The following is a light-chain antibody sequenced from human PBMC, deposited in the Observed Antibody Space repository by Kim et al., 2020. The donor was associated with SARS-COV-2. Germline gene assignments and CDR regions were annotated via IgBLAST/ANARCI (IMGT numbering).Light chain of an antibody. CDR2: AAS. CDR3: QQYNNWPLT. V-gene: IGKV3-15*01. J-gene: IGKJ4*01. CDR1: QSFYDT. Sequence: VSAGEGATLSCRASQSFYDTLAWFQQTPGRAPRLLIYAASTRATGIPARFSGSGSGTDFTLTISSLQSEDFGVYYCQQYNNWPLTFGGGTKVDIK.